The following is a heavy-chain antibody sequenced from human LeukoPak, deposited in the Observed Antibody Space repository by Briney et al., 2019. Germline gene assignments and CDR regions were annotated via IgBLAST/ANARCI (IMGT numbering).Heavy chain of an antibody. CDR2: ISWNSGSI. Sequence: TGGSLRLSCVASGLTFDDYAMHWVRQAPGKGLEWVSGISWNSGSIVYADSLKGRFTISRDNAKNSLYLQMNSLRAEDTALYYCAKDKGYGVTSYIDYWGQGTLVTVSS. CDR1: GLTFDDYA. CDR3: AKDKGYGVTSYIDY. D-gene: IGHD2-15*01. J-gene: IGHJ4*02. V-gene: IGHV3-9*01.